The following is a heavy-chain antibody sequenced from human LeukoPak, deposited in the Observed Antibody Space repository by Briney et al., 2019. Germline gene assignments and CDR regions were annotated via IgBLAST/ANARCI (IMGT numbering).Heavy chain of an antibody. CDR3: AKDIAALNAFDI. V-gene: IGHV3-23*01. CDR1: GFTFSSYS. Sequence: GGSLRLSCAASGFTFSSYSMSWVRQAPGKGLEWVSAISGSGGSTYYADSVKGRFTISRDNSKNTLYLQMNSLRAEDTAVYYCAKDIAALNAFDIWGQGTMVTVSS. J-gene: IGHJ3*02. CDR2: ISGSGGST. D-gene: IGHD6-13*01.